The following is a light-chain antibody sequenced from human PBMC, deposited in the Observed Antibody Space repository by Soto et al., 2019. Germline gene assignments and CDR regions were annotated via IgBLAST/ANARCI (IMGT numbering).Light chain of an antibody. CDR3: QQYGSSLGT. CDR1: QSVSSSY. Sequence: EIVLTQSPGTLSLSPGERATLSCRASQSVSSSYLAWYQQKPGQAPRLLIYGASSRATGIPDRFSGSGSGTDFTLTISRLEPEDFAVYYCQQYGSSLGTFGQGTKLDI. J-gene: IGKJ1*01. CDR2: GAS. V-gene: IGKV3-20*01.